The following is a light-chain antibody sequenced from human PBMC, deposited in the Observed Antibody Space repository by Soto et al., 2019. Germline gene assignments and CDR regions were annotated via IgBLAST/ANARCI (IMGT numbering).Light chain of an antibody. J-gene: IGKJ1*01. CDR2: GAS. V-gene: IGKV3-20*01. Sequence: EIVLTQSPGTLSLSPGERATLSCRASQSFGGTSLAWYQQKPGQSPRLLIYGASSRATGIPDRFSGSGSGTDFTLTISRLEPEDFAVYYCQQYGKSPSRRLGQGTKVDIK. CDR1: QSFGGTS. CDR3: QQYGKSPSRR.